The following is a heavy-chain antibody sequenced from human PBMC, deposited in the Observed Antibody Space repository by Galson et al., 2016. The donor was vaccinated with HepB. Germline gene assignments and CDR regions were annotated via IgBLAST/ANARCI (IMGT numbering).Heavy chain of an antibody. CDR2: INHSGSA. V-gene: IGHV4-34*01. CDR3: ARRSGNPSHFDL. Sequence: SETLSLTCAVYGGSFSDYYWSWIRQSPGKGLGWIGEINHSGSANYNPSLKSRVTISVDRSKNQFSLRLNSVTAADTAVYYCARRSGNPSHFDLWGQGTLVTASS. J-gene: IGHJ4*02. D-gene: IGHD3-10*01. CDR1: GGSFSDYY.